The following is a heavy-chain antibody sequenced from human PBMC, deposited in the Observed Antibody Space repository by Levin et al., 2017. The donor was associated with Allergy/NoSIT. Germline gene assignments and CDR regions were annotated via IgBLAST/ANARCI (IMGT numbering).Heavy chain of an antibody. V-gene: IGHV3-23*01. CDR2: ISGSGGST. CDR1: GFTFSSYA. J-gene: IGHJ4*02. Sequence: GGSLRLSCAASGFTFSSYAMNWVRQAPGKGLEWVSAISGSGGSTYYADSVKGRFTISRDNSKNTLSLQMNSLRAEDTAVYYCAKGRYSSDWYLEETDYWGQGTLVTVSS. D-gene: IGHD6-19*01. CDR3: AKGRYSSDWYLEETDY.